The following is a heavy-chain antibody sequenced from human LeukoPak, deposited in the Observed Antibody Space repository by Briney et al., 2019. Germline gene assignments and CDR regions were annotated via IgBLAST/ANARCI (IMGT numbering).Heavy chain of an antibody. J-gene: IGHJ3*02. Sequence: SETLSLTSAVYGGSFSGYYWSWIRQPPGKGLEWIGEINHSGSTNYNPSLKSRVTISVDTSKNQFSLKLSSVTAADTAVYYCARPQSSGSSADAFDIWGQGTMVTVSS. CDR2: INHSGST. V-gene: IGHV4-34*01. D-gene: IGHD3-22*01. CDR1: GGSFSGYY. CDR3: ARPQSSGSSADAFDI.